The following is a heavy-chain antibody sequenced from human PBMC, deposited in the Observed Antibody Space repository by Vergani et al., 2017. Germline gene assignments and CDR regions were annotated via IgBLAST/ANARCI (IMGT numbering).Heavy chain of an antibody. Sequence: QVRLQESGPGLVKPSETLSLTCSVSGGSMSGYYWSWIRKPPGKELEWIGYMYHSGSTNYNPSLETRVTISGDTSKNQFSLKLNSVTAADTAVYYCGRVADLYGLGSRLLDLWGQGILVTVSS. D-gene: IGHD3-10*01. J-gene: IGHJ5*02. V-gene: IGHV4-59*01. CDR3: GRVADLYGLGSRLLDL. CDR2: MYHSGST. CDR1: GGSMSGYY.